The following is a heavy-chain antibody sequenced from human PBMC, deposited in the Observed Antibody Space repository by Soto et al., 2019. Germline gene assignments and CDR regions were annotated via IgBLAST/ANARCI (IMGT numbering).Heavy chain of an antibody. Sequence: PGGSLTLSCAASGFTFSSYGMHWVRQAPGKGLEWVAVISYDGSNKYYADSVKGRFTISRDNSKNTLYLQMNSLRAEDTAVYYCAKGRSIIAVALFDPWGQGTLVTVSS. CDR3: AKGRSIIAVALFDP. CDR1: GFTFSSYG. V-gene: IGHV3-30*18. J-gene: IGHJ5*02. D-gene: IGHD6-19*01. CDR2: ISYDGSNK.